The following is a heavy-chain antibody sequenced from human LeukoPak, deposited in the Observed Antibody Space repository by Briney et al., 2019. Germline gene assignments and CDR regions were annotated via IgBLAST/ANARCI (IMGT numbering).Heavy chain of an antibody. CDR3: ARDDVAWNDVHWFDP. Sequence: PGGSLRLSCAASGFTFSYYTMNWVRQAPGKGLECVSSISSTTTYIYYADSVKGRFTISRDNAKNSLYLQMSSLRAEDTAVYYCARDDVAWNDVHWFDPWGQGTLVTVSS. CDR2: ISSTTTYI. CDR1: GFTFSYYT. D-gene: IGHD1-1*01. J-gene: IGHJ5*02. V-gene: IGHV3-21*01.